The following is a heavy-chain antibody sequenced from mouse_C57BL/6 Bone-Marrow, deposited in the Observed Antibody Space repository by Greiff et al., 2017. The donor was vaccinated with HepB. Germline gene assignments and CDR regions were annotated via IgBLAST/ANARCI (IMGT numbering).Heavy chain of an antibody. D-gene: IGHD1-1*01. CDR2: IYPRSGNT. CDR1: GYTFTSYG. J-gene: IGHJ2*01. V-gene: IGHV1-81*01. Sequence: QVQLQQSVAELARPGASVKLSCKASGYTFTSYGISWVKQRTGQGLEWIGEIYPRSGNTYYNEKFKGKATLTADKSSSTAYMELRSLTSEDSAVYFCARSGYYGSSYSFDYWGQGTTLTVSS. CDR3: ARSGYYGSSYSFDY.